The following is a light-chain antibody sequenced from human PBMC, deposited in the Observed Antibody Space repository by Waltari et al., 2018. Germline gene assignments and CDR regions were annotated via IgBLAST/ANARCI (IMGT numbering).Light chain of an antibody. CDR1: SSVAGTYNL. J-gene: IGLJ3*02. Sequence: QSALTQPASVSGSPGQSITIPCTGTSSVAGTYNLVSWYQQQPGKDPKLMIYEGSKRPSGVSNRFSGSKSGNTASLTISGLQAEDEADYYCCSYAGSSTWVFGGGTKLTVL. V-gene: IGLV2-23*01. CDR3: CSYAGSSTWV. CDR2: EGS.